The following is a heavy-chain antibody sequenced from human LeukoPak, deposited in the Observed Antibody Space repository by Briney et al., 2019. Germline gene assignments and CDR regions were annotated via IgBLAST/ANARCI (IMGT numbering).Heavy chain of an antibody. V-gene: IGHV4-59*01. J-gene: IGHJ4*02. D-gene: IGHD5-12*01. CDR1: GGSISSYY. CDR3: ARAGEYSPVDY. Sequence: PSQTLSLTCTVSGGSISSYYWSWIRQPPGKGLEWIGYIYCSGSTNYNPSLKSRVTISVDTSKNQFSLKLSSVTAADTAVYYCARAGEYSPVDYWGQGTLVTVSS. CDR2: IYCSGST.